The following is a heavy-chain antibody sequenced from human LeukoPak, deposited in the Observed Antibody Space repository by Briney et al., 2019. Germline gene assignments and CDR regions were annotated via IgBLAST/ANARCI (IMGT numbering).Heavy chain of an antibody. Sequence: ASVKVSCKASGYTFTSYDIHWVRQATGQGLELMGWMSTNNDMTGYAQKFQGRVTMTRSTSMSTAYMELSSLRSEDTAVYYCARPRSAYYDSSGFYIWGQGSLVTVSS. CDR1: GYTFTSYD. J-gene: IGHJ4*02. V-gene: IGHV1-8*01. CDR2: MSTNNDMT. D-gene: IGHD3-22*01. CDR3: ARPRSAYYDSSGFYI.